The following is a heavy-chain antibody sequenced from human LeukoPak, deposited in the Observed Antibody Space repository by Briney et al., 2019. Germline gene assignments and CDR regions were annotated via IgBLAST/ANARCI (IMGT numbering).Heavy chain of an antibody. V-gene: IGHV1-2*02. CDR3: ASTSSHSSGLYYSYYYYMDV. Sequence: ASVKVSCKASGYTFTGYYMHWVRQAPGQGLEWMGWINPNSGGTNYAQKFQGRVTMTRDTSISTAYMELSRLRSEDTAVYYCASTSSHSSGLYYSYYYYMDVWGKGTTVTVSS. CDR1: GYTFTGYY. CDR2: INPNSGGT. D-gene: IGHD3-22*01. J-gene: IGHJ6*03.